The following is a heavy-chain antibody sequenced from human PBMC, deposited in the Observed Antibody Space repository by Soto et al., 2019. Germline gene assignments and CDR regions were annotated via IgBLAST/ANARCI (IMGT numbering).Heavy chain of an antibody. Sequence: QVQLQESGPGLVKPSQTLSLTCTVSGGSISSGGYYWSWIRQHPGKGLEWIGYIYYSGSTYYNPPLNTRGTRSVDTSKNQFSLKLSSVTAADTAVYYCARDQFPYHDFWSGYKPLVGFDPWGQGTLVTVSS. J-gene: IGHJ5*02. V-gene: IGHV4-31*03. CDR3: ARDQFPYHDFWSGYKPLVGFDP. CDR1: GGSISSGGYY. CDR2: IYYSGST. D-gene: IGHD3-3*01.